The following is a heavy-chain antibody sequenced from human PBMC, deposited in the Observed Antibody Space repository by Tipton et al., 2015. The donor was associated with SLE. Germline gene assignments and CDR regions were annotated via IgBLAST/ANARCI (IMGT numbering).Heavy chain of an antibody. Sequence: TLSLTCTVSGDSISSYYWNWIRQPPGKGLEWIGCVYYNGNTYYSPSLNSRITISLDRSKNQFSLTLTSATAADTAVYFCTRGGFREPDYFYYGMDVWGQGTPVTVSS. CDR1: GDSISSYY. J-gene: IGHJ6*02. V-gene: IGHV4-59*12. CDR3: TRGGFREPDYFYYGMDV. CDR2: VYYNGNT. D-gene: IGHD3-10*01.